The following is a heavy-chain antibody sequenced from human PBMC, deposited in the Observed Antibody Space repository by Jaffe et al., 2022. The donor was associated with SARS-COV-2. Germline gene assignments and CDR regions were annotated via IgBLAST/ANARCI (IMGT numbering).Heavy chain of an antibody. J-gene: IGHJ6*02. CDR1: GFTFSSYA. CDR3: ATIPTTVTLYYYGMDV. Sequence: QVQLVESGGGVVQPGRSLRLSCAASGFTFSSYAMHWVRQAPGKGLEWVAVISYDGSNKYYADSVKGRFTISRDNSKNTLYLQMNSLRAEDTAVYYCATIPTTVTLYYYGMDVWGQGTTVTVSS. V-gene: IGHV3-30-3*01. D-gene: IGHD4-17*01. CDR2: ISYDGSNK.